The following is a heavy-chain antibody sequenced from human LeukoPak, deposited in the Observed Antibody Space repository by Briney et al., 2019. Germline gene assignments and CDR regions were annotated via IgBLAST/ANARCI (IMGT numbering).Heavy chain of an antibody. J-gene: IGHJ5*02. CDR3: ATRSSIAAAGTDWFDP. CDR2: IIPILGIA. D-gene: IGHD6-13*01. V-gene: IGHV1-69*04. Sequence: SVKVSCKASGGTFSSYAISWVRQAPGQGLEWMGRIIPILGIANYAQKFQGRVTMTEDTSTDTAYMELSSLRSEDTAVYYCATRSSIAAAGTDWFDPWGQGTLVTVSS. CDR1: GGTFSSYA.